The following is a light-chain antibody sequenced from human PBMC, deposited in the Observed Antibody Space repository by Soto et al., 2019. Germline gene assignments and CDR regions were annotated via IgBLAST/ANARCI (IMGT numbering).Light chain of an antibody. Sequence: EILLTQSPATLSLSPGEWAALSCRASHHVGTYVAWYQQKPGQAPRLLIFDASNTATGVPARFSGSGSGTDFTLTISSLEPGDSAVWYWQQRADLIVTFGGGTKVES. J-gene: IGKJ4*01. V-gene: IGKV3-11*01. CDR1: HHVGTY. CDR2: DAS. CDR3: QQRADLIVT.